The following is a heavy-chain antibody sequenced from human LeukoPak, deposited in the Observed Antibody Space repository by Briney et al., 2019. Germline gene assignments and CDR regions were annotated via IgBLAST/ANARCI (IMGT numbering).Heavy chain of an antibody. V-gene: IGHV3-21*01. CDR2: ISSSSSYI. J-gene: IGHJ5*02. CDR1: GFTFSTYS. D-gene: IGHD5-24*01. CDR3: ARGWRWLQQKAFDP. Sequence: GGSLRLSCAASGFTFSTYSMNWVRQAPGKGLEWVSSISSSSSYIYYADSVKGRFTISRGNAKNSLYLQMNSLRAEDTAIYYCARGWRWLQQKAFDPWGQGTLVTVSS.